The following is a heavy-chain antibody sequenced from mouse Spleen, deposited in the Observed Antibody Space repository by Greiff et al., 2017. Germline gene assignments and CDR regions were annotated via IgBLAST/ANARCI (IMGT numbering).Heavy chain of an antibody. J-gene: IGHJ4*01. Sequence: EVQLVESGGGLVKPGGSLKLSCAASGFTFSDYGMAWVRQAPGKGPEWVAFISNLAYSIYYADTVTGRFTISRENAKNTLYLEMSSLRSEDTAMYYCARQDRTRYAMDYWGQGTSVTVSS. D-gene: IGHD3-1*01. CDR2: ISNLAYSI. CDR3: ARQDRTRYAMDY. CDR1: GFTFSDYG. V-gene: IGHV5-15*01.